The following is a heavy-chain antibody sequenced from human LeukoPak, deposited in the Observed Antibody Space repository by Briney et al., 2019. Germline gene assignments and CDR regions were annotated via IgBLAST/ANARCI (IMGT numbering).Heavy chain of an antibody. Sequence: SETLSLTCTVSGGSISSYYWSWIRQPAGKGLEWIGRIYTSGSPNYNPSLKSRVTMSVDTSKNQFSLKLSSVTAADTAVYYCARVPYYYDSSGHYSGYFDYWGQGTLVTVSS. CDR3: ARVPYYYDSSGHYSGYFDY. V-gene: IGHV4-4*07. CDR2: IYTSGSP. J-gene: IGHJ4*02. CDR1: GGSISSYY. D-gene: IGHD3-22*01.